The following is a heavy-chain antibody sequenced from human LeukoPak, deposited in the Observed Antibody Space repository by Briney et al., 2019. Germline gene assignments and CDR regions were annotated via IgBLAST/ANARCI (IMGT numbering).Heavy chain of an antibody. CDR2: IRSKANSYAT. Sequence: PGGSLRLSCAASGFTFSGSAMHWVRQASGKGLEWVGRIRSKANSYATAYAASVKGRFTISRDDSKNTAYLQMNSLKTEDTAVYYCTRVTYYYDSSGFSTHNDYWGQGTLVTVSS. J-gene: IGHJ4*02. D-gene: IGHD3-22*01. V-gene: IGHV3-73*01. CDR3: TRVTYYYDSSGFSTHNDY. CDR1: GFTFSGSA.